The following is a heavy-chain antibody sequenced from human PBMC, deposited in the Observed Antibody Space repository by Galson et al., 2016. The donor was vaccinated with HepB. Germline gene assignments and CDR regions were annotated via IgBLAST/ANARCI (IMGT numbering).Heavy chain of an antibody. CDR3: AKEGVAYTTTWFSAFDF. CDR1: GFTFSRYG. J-gene: IGHJ3*01. V-gene: IGHV3-30*18. Sequence: SLRLSCAASGFTFSRYGIHWVRQAPGKGLEWVAVISYDGSFKYYADPVKGRFTISRDNSKSTLYLQMNSLRVEGTAVYYCAKEGVAYTTTWFSAFDFWGQGTMVTVSS. CDR2: ISYDGSFK. D-gene: IGHD2-2*01.